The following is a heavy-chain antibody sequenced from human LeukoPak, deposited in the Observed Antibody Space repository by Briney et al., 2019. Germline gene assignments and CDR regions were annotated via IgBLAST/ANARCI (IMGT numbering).Heavy chain of an antibody. J-gene: IGHJ6*03. CDR2: IYPGDSDT. V-gene: IGHV5-51*01. CDR3: ARPPPYCSSTSCYMDV. Sequence: GESLKISCKSSGYSFTSYWIGWVRQMPGKGLEWMGIIYPGDSDTRYSPSFQGQVTISADKSISTAYLQWSSLKASDTAMYYCARPPPYCSSTSCYMDVWGKGTTVTVSS. CDR1: GYSFTSYW. D-gene: IGHD2-2*01.